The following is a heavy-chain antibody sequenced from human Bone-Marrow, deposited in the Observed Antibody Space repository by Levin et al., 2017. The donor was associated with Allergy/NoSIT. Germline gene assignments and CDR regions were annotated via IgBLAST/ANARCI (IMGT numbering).Heavy chain of an antibody. V-gene: IGHV3-15*07. D-gene: IGHD3-3*01. CDR2: IKSKTDGGTT. Sequence: GGSLRLSCAASGFTFSNAWMNWVRQAPGKGLEWVGRIKSKTDGGTTDYAAPVKGRFTISRDDSKNTLYLQMNSLKTEDTAVYYCTIFGVVEYYYYGMDVWGQGTTVTVSS. CDR3: TIFGVVEYYYYGMDV. CDR1: GFTFSNAW. J-gene: IGHJ6*02.